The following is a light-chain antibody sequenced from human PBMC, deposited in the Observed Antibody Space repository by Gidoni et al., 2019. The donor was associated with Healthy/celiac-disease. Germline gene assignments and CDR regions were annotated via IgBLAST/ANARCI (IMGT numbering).Light chain of an antibody. Sequence: DIQMPQSPASLSASVGDRVTITCRESQSISSYLNWYQQKPGKAPKLLIYAASSLQSGVPSRFSGSGSGTDFTLTISRLQPEDFATYYCQQSYSTLGITFGQGTRLEIK. CDR2: AAS. J-gene: IGKJ5*01. V-gene: IGKV1-39*01. CDR3: QQSYSTLGIT. CDR1: QSISSY.